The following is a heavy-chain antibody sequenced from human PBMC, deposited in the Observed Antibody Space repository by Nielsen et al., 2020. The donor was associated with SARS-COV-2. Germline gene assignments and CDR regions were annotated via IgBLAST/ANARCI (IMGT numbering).Heavy chain of an antibody. V-gene: IGHV3-48*01. D-gene: IGHD3-16*01. CDR3: VYGVLES. CDR2: ISISSSTI. J-gene: IGHJ4*02. Sequence: GESLKISCATSGITFSSYSMNWVRQAPGKGLEWISYISISSSTIDYADSVKGRFTISRDNAKNSLYLQMNSLRAEDTAVYYCVYGVLESWGQGTLVIVSS. CDR1: GITFSSYS.